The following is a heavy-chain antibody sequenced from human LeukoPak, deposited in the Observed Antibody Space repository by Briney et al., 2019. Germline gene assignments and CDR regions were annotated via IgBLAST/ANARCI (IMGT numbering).Heavy chain of an antibody. Sequence: GGSLRLSCAASGFTFSSYGMHWVRQAPGKGLEWVAVISYDGSNKYYADSVKGRFTISRDNSKNTLYLQMKSLRAEDTAVYYCAKDVSALSHYYGMDVWGQGTTVTVSS. CDR2: ISYDGSNK. CDR1: GFTFSSYG. D-gene: IGHD2/OR15-2a*01. J-gene: IGHJ6*02. CDR3: AKDVSALSHYYGMDV. V-gene: IGHV3-30*18.